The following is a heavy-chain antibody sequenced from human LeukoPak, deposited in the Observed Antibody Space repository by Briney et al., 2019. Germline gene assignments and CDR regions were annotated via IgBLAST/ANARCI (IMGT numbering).Heavy chain of an antibody. J-gene: IGHJ6*02. CDR3: ARGPFYYGSGRGENYYGMDV. CDR1: GYTFTSYD. CDR2: MNPNSGNT. V-gene: IGHV1-8*01. Sequence: ASVKVSCKASGYTFTSYDINWVRQATGQGLEWMGWMNPNSGNTGYAQKFQGRVTMTRNTSISTAYMELSSLRSEDTAVYYCARGPFYYGSGRGENYYGMDVWGQGTTVTVSS. D-gene: IGHD3-10*01.